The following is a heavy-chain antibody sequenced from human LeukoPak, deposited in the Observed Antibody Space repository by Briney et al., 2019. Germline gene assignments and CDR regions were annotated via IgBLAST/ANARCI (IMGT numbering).Heavy chain of an antibody. V-gene: IGHV3-23*01. CDR1: GFTFISYG. CDR2: VSGSGDRT. Sequence: GGSLRLSCAASGFTFISYGMSWVRQAPGKGLEWVSAVSGSGDRTYYADSVKGRFTVSRDTFKNTLFLQLNNLRDDDTALYYCAKVLRGVVVPYFDYWGQGTLVTVSS. J-gene: IGHJ4*02. CDR3: AKVLRGVVVPYFDY. D-gene: IGHD3-10*01.